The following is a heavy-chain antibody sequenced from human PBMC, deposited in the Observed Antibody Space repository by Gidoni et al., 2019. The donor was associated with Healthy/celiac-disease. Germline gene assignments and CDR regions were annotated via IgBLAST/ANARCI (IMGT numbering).Heavy chain of an antibody. CDR1: GFTFSSYA. D-gene: IGHD1-26*01. CDR2: ISGRGGST. Sequence: EVQLLESGGGLVQPGGSLRLACAASGFTFSSYAMRWVRQAPGKGLEWVSAISGRGGSTSYADSVKGRFTISRDNSKNTLYLQMNSLRAEDTAVYYCAKISGSYDSYWGQGTLVTVSS. J-gene: IGHJ4*02. CDR3: AKISGSYDSY. V-gene: IGHV3-23*01.